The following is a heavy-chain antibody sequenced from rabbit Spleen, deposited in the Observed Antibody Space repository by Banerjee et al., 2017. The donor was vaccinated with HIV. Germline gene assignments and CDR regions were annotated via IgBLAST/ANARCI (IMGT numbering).Heavy chain of an antibody. D-gene: IGHD4-1*01. CDR1: GFSFSSSDY. CDR2: IAGSSSGFA. J-gene: IGHJ3*01. Sequence: QEQLEESGGDLVKPGASLTLTCTASGFSFSSSDYMCWVRQAPGKGLEWISCIAGSSSGFAYSASWAKGRFTISKTSSTTVTLQMTSLTAADTATYFCARDLAGAIGWNFGLWGQGTLVTVS. CDR3: ARDLAGAIGWNFGL. V-gene: IGHV1S45*01.